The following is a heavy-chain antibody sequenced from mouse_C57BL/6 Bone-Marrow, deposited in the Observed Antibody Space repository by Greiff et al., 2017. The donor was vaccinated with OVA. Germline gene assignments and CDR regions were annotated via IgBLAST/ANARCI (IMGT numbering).Heavy chain of an antibody. V-gene: IGHV1-54*01. CDR2: INHGSDGT. CDR3: AREERSYYYGSGYYCMDY. J-gene: IGHJ4*01. D-gene: IGHD1-1*01. CDR1: GYAFTNYL. Sequence: LQESGAELVRPGPSVKVSCKASGYAFTNYLIEWVKQRPGQGLEWFGVINHGSDGTNYYEKFKGKSTLTADKSSSTAYMQLSSLTSEDSAVYCCAREERSYYYGSGYYCMDYGGQGTWVTASS.